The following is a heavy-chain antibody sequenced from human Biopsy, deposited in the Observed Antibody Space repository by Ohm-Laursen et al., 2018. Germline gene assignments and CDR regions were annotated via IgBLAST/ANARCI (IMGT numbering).Heavy chain of an antibody. CDR1: GGSISSYY. CDR3: ARHAPSYSGSYWRYFDL. J-gene: IGHJ2*01. CDR2: IYYTGST. D-gene: IGHD1-26*01. V-gene: IGHV4-59*08. Sequence: SDTLSFTCTVSGGSISSYYWSWIRQPPGKGLEWNGYIYYTGSTNSNPSLKSRVTISEDTSMNHLSLRLTFVTAADTAVYYCARHAPSYSGSYWRYFDLWGRGTLVTVSS.